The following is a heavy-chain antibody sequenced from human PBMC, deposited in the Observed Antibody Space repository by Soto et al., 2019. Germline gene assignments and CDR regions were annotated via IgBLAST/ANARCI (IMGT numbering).Heavy chain of an antibody. V-gene: IGHV3-15*01. D-gene: IGHD3-10*01. J-gene: IGHJ4*02. CDR1: GFTFSNAW. CDR2: IKSKTDGGTT. Sequence: GGSLRLSCAASGFTFSNAWMSWVRQAPGKGLEWVGRIKSKTDGGTTDYAAPVKGRFTISRDDSKNTLYLQMNSLKTEDTAVYYCTTDSVWFGELPLNYFDYWGQGTLVTVSS. CDR3: TTDSVWFGELPLNYFDY.